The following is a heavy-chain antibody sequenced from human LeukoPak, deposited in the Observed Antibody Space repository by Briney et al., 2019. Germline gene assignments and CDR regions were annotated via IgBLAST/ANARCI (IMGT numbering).Heavy chain of an antibody. Sequence: GGSLRLSCAASGFTFSTYWMSWVRQAPGKGLEWVGNIKQDGSKTYYVDSVKGRFTISRDNAKNSLYLQMNSLRAEDTALYYCARDYYASGSQDYWGQGTLVNVSS. V-gene: IGHV3-7*04. D-gene: IGHD3-10*01. CDR3: ARDYYASGSQDY. CDR2: IKQDGSKT. CDR1: GFTFSTYW. J-gene: IGHJ4*02.